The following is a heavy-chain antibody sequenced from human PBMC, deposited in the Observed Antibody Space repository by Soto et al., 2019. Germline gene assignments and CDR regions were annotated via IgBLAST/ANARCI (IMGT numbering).Heavy chain of an antibody. CDR3: ARVTPGYSSGWYYFDY. D-gene: IGHD6-19*01. Sequence: SETLSLTCTVSGGSISSYYWSWIRQPPGKGLEWIGYIYYSGSTNYNPSLKSRVTISVDTSKNQFSLKLSSVTAADTAVYYCARVTPGYSSGWYYFDYWGQGTLVTVSS. CDR2: IYYSGST. J-gene: IGHJ4*02. V-gene: IGHV4-59*01. CDR1: GGSISSYY.